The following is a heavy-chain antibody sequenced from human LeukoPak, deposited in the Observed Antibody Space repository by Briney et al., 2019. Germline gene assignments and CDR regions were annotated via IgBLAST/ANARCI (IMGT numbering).Heavy chain of an antibody. D-gene: IGHD3-10*01. CDR1: GFTFSGSA. CDR3: TRLTMVRGVITDY. J-gene: IGHJ4*02. V-gene: IGHV3-73*01. CDR2: IRSKANSYAT. Sequence: GGSLRLSCAASGFTFSGSAMHWVRQASGKGLEWVGRIRSKANSYATAYAASVKGRFTISRDDSKNTAYLQMNSLKTEDTAVYYCTRLTMVRGVITDYWGQGTLVTVSS.